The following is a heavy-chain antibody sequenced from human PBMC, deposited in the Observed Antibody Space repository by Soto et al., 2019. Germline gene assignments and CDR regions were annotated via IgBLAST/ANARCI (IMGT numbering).Heavy chain of an antibody. CDR1: GGSISSYY. CDR2: IYYSGST. CDR3: ARQKRVGVPAANLFDP. Sequence: SETLSLTCTVSGGSISSYYWSWIRQPPGKGLEWIGYIYYSGSTNYNPSLKSRVTISVDTSKNQFSLKLSSVTAADTAVYYCARQKRVGVPAANLFDPWGQGTLVTVSS. V-gene: IGHV4-59*08. J-gene: IGHJ5*02. D-gene: IGHD2-2*01.